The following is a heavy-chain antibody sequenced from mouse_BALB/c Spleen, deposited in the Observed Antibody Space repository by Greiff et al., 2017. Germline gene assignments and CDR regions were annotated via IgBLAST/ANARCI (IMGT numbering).Heavy chain of an antibody. D-gene: IGHD4-1*02. CDR3: ARTDTTGAMDY. Sequence: VQLVESGAELARPGASVKMSCKASGYTFTSYTMHWVKQRPGQGLEWIGYINPSSGYTNYNQKFKDKATLTADKSSSTAYMQLSSLTSEDSAVYYCARTDTTGAMDYWGQGTSVTVSS. CDR1: GYTFTSYT. CDR2: INPSSGYT. V-gene: IGHV1-4*01. J-gene: IGHJ4*01.